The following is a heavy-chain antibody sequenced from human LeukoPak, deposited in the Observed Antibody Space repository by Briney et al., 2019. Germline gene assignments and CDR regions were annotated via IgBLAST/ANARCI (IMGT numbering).Heavy chain of an antibody. CDR1: GFTFSSYS. V-gene: IGHV3-23*01. J-gene: IGHJ3*02. CDR3: AKGIRGANLDAFDI. D-gene: IGHD3-10*01. Sequence: GGSLRLSCAASGFTFSSYSMNWVRQAPGKGLEWVSVISGSSGYTYYTDSVKGRFTISRDNSKNTLYLQMNSPRAEDTAVYYCAKGIRGANLDAFDIWGQGTMVTVSS. CDR2: ISGSSGYT.